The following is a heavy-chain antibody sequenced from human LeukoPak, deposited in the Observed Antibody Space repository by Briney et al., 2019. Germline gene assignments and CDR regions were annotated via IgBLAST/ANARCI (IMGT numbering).Heavy chain of an antibody. CDR1: GASISSYY. CDR3: ARYVAAPGLGQFDY. CDR2: IFSSGNN. Sequence: SSETLSLTCTVAGASISSYYWRWIRQSPGQGLEWIGYIFSSGNNKYNTALKSRATISVDTSQTQVSLKLSSVTAEASAVYYCARYVAAPGLGQFDYWGPGTLVTVPS. V-gene: IGHV4-59*08. D-gene: IGHD6-13*01. J-gene: IGHJ4*02.